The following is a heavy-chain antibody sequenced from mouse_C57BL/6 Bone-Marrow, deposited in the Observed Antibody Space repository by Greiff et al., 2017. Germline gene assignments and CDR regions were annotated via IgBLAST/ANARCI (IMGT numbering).Heavy chain of an antibody. CDR3: ASGLKNDY. J-gene: IGHJ2*01. V-gene: IGHV1-59*01. CDR1: GYTFTSYW. CDR2: IDPSDSYT. D-gene: IGHD1-3*01. Sequence: QVQLQQPGAELVRPGTSVKLSCKASGYTFTSYWMHWVKQRPGQGLEWIGVIDPSDSYTNYNQKFKGKATLTVDTSSSTAYMQLSSLTSEDSAVYYCASGLKNDYGGQGTTLTVSS.